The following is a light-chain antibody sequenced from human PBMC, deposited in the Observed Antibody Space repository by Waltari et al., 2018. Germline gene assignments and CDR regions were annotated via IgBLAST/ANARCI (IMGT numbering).Light chain of an antibody. CDR1: QSLSRF. CDR3: QKYGTLPAT. J-gene: IGKJ1*01. Sequence: DIFLTQSPGPLSLSPGEGATLSCRASQSLSRFLAWYQQKPGQAPRLLIYDASTRATGIPDRFSCSGSGTDFSLTISRLEPEDFAVYYCQKYGTLPATFGQGTKVEIK. V-gene: IGKV3-20*01. CDR2: DAS.